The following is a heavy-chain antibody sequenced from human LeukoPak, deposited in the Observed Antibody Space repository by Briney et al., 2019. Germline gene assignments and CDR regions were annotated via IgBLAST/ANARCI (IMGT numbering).Heavy chain of an antibody. J-gene: IGHJ6*03. D-gene: IGHD3-10*01. CDR3: AKGSWGSITMVRGLNQLPMDV. CDR2: ISSSGSTI. CDR1: GFTFSSYE. V-gene: IGHV3-48*03. Sequence: GGSLRLSCAASGFTFSSYEMNWVRQAPGKGLEWVSYISSSGSTIYYADSVKFRFTISRDNSKNFLHLQMNSLRTEDAALYYCAKGSWGSITMVRGLNQLPMDVWGKGTTVTISS.